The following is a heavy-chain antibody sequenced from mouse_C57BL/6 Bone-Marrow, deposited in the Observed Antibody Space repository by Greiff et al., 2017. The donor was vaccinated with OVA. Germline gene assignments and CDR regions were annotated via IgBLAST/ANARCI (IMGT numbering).Heavy chain of an antibody. CDR1: GFTFSSYT. J-gene: IGHJ3*01. CDR2: ISGGGGNT. CDR3: ARRVPAWFAY. V-gene: IGHV5-9*01. Sequence: EVQLVESGGGLVKPGGSLKLSCAASGFTFSSYTMSWVRQTPEKRLEWVATISGGGGNTYYPDSVKGRFTISRDNAKNTLYLQMSSLRSEDTALYYCARRVPAWFAYWGQGTLVTVSA.